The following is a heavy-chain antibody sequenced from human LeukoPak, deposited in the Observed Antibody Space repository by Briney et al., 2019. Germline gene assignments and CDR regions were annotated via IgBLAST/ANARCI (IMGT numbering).Heavy chain of an antibody. D-gene: IGHD6-13*01. J-gene: IGHJ6*03. CDR1: GGSISSHY. CDR3: ARTRSRWYRTYYYMDV. V-gene: IGHV4-59*11. CDR2: IYYSGST. Sequence: PSETLSLTYTVSGGSISSHYWSWIRQPPGKGLEWIGYIYYSGSTNYNPSLKSRVTISVDTSKNQFSLKLSSVTAADTAVYYCARTRSRWYRTYYYMDVWGKGTTVTVSS.